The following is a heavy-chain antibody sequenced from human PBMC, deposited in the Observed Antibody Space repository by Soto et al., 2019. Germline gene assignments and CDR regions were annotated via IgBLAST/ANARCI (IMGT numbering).Heavy chain of an antibody. CDR1: GPSVTDGGYY. Sequence: QVRLQESGPGLVRPSQTLSLTCRVSGPSVTDGGYYWTWIRQFPETGLERIGYIYYTRSTYYNPSLAGLLTVSSDTSMTQFSLKLDAGTAADMGVYDCARVADIAIATAKVAFDLWGPGTLFTVS. CDR2: IYYTRST. CDR3: ARVADIAIATAKVAFDL. J-gene: IGHJ4*02. D-gene: IGHD2-15*01. V-gene: IGHV4-31*01.